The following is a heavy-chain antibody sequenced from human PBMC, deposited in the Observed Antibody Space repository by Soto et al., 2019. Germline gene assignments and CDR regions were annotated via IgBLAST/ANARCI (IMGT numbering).Heavy chain of an antibody. CDR3: ARDYYDSSGYYGFGAFDI. CDR1: GGTFSSYT. J-gene: IGHJ3*02. V-gene: IGHV1-69*04. D-gene: IGHD3-22*01. CDR2: IIPILGIA. Sequence: SVKVSCKASGGTFSSYTISWVRQDHGQGLEWMGRIIPILGIANYAQKFQGRVTITADKSTSTAYMELSSLRSEDTAVYYCARDYYDSSGYYGFGAFDIWGQGTMVTVSS.